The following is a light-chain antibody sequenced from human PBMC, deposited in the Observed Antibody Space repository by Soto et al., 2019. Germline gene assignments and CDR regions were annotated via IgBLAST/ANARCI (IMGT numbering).Light chain of an antibody. J-gene: IGKJ1*01. CDR1: QGISSY. V-gene: IGKV1-8*01. CDR3: QQYYSYPWT. CDR2: AAS. Sequence: IRMTQSPSSLSASTGDRVTITCRASQGISSYLAWYQQKPGKAPKLLIYAASTLQSGVPSRFSGSGSGTDFTLTISCLQSEDFATYYCQQYYSYPWTFGQGTKVDIK.